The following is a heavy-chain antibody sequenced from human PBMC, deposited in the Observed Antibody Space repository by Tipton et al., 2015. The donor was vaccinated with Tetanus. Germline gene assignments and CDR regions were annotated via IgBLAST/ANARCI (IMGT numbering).Heavy chain of an antibody. J-gene: IGHJ4*03. CDR1: GGSINSGTYS. V-gene: IGHV4-39*02. Sequence: TLSLTCTVSGGSINSGTYSWGWIRQPPGKGLEWIGSVYNSGGTNYNPSLKSRVTISLDTSKTHFYLNLSSVTAADTAVYYCARPIKQWLVPVDSWGQGTPVTVSS. D-gene: IGHD6-19*01. CDR3: ARPIKQWLVPVDS. CDR2: VYNSGGT.